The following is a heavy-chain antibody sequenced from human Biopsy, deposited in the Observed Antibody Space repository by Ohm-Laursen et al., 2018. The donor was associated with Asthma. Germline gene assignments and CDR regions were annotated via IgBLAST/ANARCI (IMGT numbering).Heavy chain of an antibody. Sequence: GSSVKVSCTAPGGTFSNFAISWVRQAPGQGLEWLGGIITVFGTTNYAQKFQGRVTITADESTSTAYMEVTSLRSEDTAIYYCARCQVGYSSGWSLLLKKIYYSGMDVWGQGTAVTVSS. CDR2: IITVFGTT. J-gene: IGHJ6*02. CDR1: GGTFSNFA. V-gene: IGHV1-69*01. D-gene: IGHD6-19*01. CDR3: ARCQVGYSSGWSLLLKKIYYSGMDV.